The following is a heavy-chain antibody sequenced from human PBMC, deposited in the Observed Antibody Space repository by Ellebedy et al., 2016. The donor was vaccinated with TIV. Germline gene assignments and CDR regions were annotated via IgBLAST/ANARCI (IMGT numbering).Heavy chain of an antibody. CDR2: IYPGDSNT. CDR1: GYSFTSYW. CDR3: ARIMTTVTTQDYFDY. Sequence: GGSLRLXXKGSGYSFTSYWIAWVRQMPGKGLEWMGIIYPGDSNTRYSPSFQGQVTISADKSISTAYLQWSSLKASDTAMYYCARIMTTVTTQDYFDYWGQGTLVTVSS. D-gene: IGHD4-17*01. V-gene: IGHV5-51*01. J-gene: IGHJ4*02.